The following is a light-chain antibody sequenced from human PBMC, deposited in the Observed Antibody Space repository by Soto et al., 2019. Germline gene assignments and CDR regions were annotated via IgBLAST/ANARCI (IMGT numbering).Light chain of an antibody. CDR3: GTWDSGLRV. CDR1: TSNIGNNY. J-gene: IGLJ1*01. Sequence: QSLLTQPPSVSAAPGQKVTISCSGSTSNIGNNYVSWYQQLPGTAPKLLIYDNNKRPSGIPDRFSGSKSGTSATLGITGLQTGDEADYYCGTWDSGLRVFGPGTKVTVL. CDR2: DNN. V-gene: IGLV1-51*01.